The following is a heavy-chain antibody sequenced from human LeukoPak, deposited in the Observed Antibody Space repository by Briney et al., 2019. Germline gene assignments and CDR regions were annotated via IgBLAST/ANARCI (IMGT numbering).Heavy chain of an antibody. CDR3: ARRIWYHDILTAYNI. CDR2: INHSGST. Sequence: SETLSLTCAVYGGSFSGYYWSWLRQPPGKGLEWIGEINHSGSTNYNPSLKSRVTISVDTSKNQFSLNLSSVTAADTAVYYCARRIWYHDILTAYNIWGQGTPVTVSS. CDR1: GGSFSGYY. D-gene: IGHD3-9*01. V-gene: IGHV4-34*01. J-gene: IGHJ4*02.